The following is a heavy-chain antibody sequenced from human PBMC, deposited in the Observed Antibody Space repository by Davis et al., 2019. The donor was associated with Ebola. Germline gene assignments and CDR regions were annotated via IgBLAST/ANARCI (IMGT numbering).Heavy chain of an antibody. J-gene: IGHJ4*02. V-gene: IGHV3-7*03. CDR3: ARGGYSYY. Sequence: GESLKISCAPSGFTFSTNWMSWVRQAPGKGLEWVANIKQDGSEKYYVDSVKGRFTISRDNAENSLYLQMNSLRAEDTAVYYCARGGYSYYWGQGTLVTVSS. CDR2: IKQDGSEK. CDR1: GFTFSTNW. D-gene: IGHD2-15*01.